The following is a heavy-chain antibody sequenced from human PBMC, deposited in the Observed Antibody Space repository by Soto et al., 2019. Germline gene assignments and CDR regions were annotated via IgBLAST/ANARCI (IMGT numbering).Heavy chain of an antibody. CDR2: LYYRGNT. D-gene: IGHD3-10*01. CDR3: TRTPWGYYYSDYYFDY. CDR1: GVSMSSGGYY. J-gene: IGHJ4*02. V-gene: IGHV4-31*03. Sequence: QVQLQESGPGLVKPSQTLSLTCTVSGVSMSSGGYYWSWIRQHPGQGLEWIGYLYYRGNTYSNPSLRSRLSLSVDTSRNRFSLQLNSVTATDTALYCCTRTPWGYYYSDYYFDYWGQGILVAVSS.